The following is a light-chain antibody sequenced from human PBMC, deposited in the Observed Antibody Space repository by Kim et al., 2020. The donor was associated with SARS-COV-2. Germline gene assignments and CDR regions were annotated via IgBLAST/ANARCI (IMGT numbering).Light chain of an antibody. V-gene: IGLV3-21*01. CDR1: DIGSKS. CDR2: YDS. Sequence: SYELTQPPSVSEAPGKTASITCGGNDIGSKSVHWYQQRPGQAPVLVIYYDSDRPSGIPERFSGSNSGNTATLTISRVGAGDEADYYCQVWDRSSDHWVFG. J-gene: IGLJ3*02. CDR3: QVWDRSSDHWV.